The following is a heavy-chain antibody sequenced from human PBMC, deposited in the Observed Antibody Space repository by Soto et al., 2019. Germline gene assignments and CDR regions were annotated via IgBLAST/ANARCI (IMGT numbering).Heavy chain of an antibody. D-gene: IGHD3-10*01. CDR3: ATSGSYYQSDY. CDR1: GFTFDDYA. Sequence: GGSLRLSCAASGFTFDDYAMHWVRQAPGKGLEWVSGISWNSGSIGYADSVKGRFTISRDNAKNSLYLQMNSLRAEDTALYYCATSGSYYQSDYWGQGTLVTVS. V-gene: IGHV3-9*01. CDR2: ISWNSGSI. J-gene: IGHJ4*02.